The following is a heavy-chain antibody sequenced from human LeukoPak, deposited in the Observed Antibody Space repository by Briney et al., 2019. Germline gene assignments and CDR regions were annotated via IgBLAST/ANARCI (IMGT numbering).Heavy chain of an antibody. CDR1: GGSISSYY. Sequence: SETLSLTCTVSGGSISSYYWSWIRQPPGKGLEWIGYIYYSGSTNYNPSLKSRVAISVDTSKNQFSLKLSSVTAADTAVYYCARAPTMVVTSFDYWGQGTLVTVSS. D-gene: IGHD4-23*01. CDR3: ARAPTMVVTSFDY. CDR2: IYYSGST. J-gene: IGHJ4*02. V-gene: IGHV4-59*01.